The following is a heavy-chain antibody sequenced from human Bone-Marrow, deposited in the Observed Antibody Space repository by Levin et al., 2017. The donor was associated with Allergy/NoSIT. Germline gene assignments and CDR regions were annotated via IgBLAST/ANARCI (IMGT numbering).Heavy chain of an antibody. CDR2: INHSGST. D-gene: IGHD4-17*01. CDR1: GGSFSGYY. CDR3: ASARGYGDYGGIFDY. J-gene: IGHJ4*02. Sequence: SETLSLTCAVYGGSFSGYYWSWIRQPPGKGLEWFGEINHSGSTNYNPSLKSRVTISVDTSKNQFSLKLSSVTAADTAVYYCASARGYGDYGGIFDYWGQGTLVTVSS. V-gene: IGHV4-34*01.